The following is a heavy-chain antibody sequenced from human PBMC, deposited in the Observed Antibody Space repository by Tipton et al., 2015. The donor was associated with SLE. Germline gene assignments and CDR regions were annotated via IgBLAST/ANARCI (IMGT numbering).Heavy chain of an antibody. CDR1: GGSVGNYY. V-gene: IGHV4-59*02. CDR2: VHYTGDT. J-gene: IGHJ3*02. CDR3: AREHVSSLRDAFEI. Sequence: TLSLTCTVSGGSVGNYYWSWIRQPPGKGLEWIGYVHYTGDTNYSPSLRRRVTISVDTSKKQFTLKLSSVTAVDTAVYYCAREHVSSLRDAFEIWGQGRMVTVSS. D-gene: IGHD2-15*01.